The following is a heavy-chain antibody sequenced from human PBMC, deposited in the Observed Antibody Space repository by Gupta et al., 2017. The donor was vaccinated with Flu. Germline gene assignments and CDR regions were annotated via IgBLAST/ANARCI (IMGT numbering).Heavy chain of an antibody. CDR1: GGPIDSYY. CDR2: IYHEGTT. V-gene: IGHV4-59*08. J-gene: IGHJ4*02. D-gene: IGHD1-14*01. CDR3: AGGGTYGTFDY. Sequence: QVQLQESGPGLVKPSETLSLTCSVSGGPIDSYYWSWIRQPPGRRLEWIGYIYHEGTTNYNPSLKSRVTMSVDKSKKQFSLKLNSVTAADTAVYYCAGGGTYGTFDYWGQETLVTVSS.